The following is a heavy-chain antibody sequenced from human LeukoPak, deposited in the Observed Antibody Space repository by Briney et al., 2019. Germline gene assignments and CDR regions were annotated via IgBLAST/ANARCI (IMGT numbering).Heavy chain of an antibody. CDR1: GYTFTGYY. J-gene: IGHJ4*02. CDR2: INPNSGGT. V-gene: IGHV1-2*02. D-gene: IGHD1-26*01. Sequence: ATVKVSFKASGYTFTGYYMHWVRQAPGQGLEWMGWINPNSGGTNYAQKFQGRVTMTRDTSISTAYMELSRLRSDDTAVFYCARRHKHYYQIDYWGRGTLVTVSS. CDR3: ARRHKHYYQIDY.